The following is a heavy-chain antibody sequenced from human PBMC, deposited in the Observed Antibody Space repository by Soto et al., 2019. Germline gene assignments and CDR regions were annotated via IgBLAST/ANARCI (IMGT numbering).Heavy chain of an antibody. CDR2: ISAYNGNT. CDR1: GYTFTSYG. CDR3: ALRRLRDSMDFDY. D-gene: IGHD3-22*01. Sequence: ASVKVSCKASGYTFTSYGISWVRQAPGQGLEWMGWISAYNGNTNYAQKLQGRVTMTTDASTSTAYMELRSLRSDNTAVYYCALRRLRDSMDFDYWGQGTLVTVSS. V-gene: IGHV1-18*01. J-gene: IGHJ4*02.